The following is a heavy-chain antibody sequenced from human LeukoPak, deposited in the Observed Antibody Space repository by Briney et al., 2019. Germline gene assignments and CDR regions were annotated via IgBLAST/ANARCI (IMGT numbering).Heavy chain of an antibody. V-gene: IGHV3-33*01. CDR3: AREANRVPDTMYFDY. D-gene: IGHD2-2*01. CDR2: IWYDGTNK. Sequence: PGGSLRLSCAASGFTFSSYAIHCVRQAPGKGLEWVAVIWYDGTNKFYADSVKGRFTISRDNSKNTLNLQMNSLRAEDTAVYYCAREANRVPDTMYFDYCGQGTLVTVSS. CDR1: GFTFSSYA. J-gene: IGHJ4*02.